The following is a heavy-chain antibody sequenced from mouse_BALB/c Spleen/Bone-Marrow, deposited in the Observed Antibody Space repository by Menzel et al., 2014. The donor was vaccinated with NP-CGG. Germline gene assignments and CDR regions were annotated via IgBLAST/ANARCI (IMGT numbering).Heavy chain of an antibody. CDR3: AREGKLGLAWFDY. CDR2: ISYDGTN. Sequence: EVHLVESGPVLVKPSQSLSLTCSVTGYSITSGYYWNWIRQFPGNKLEWMGYISYDGTNNYNPPLKNLISITRDTSKNQFFLKVNSVTTEETATYYCAREGKLGLAWFDYWGQGTLVTVSA. D-gene: IGHD4-1*01. V-gene: IGHV3-6*02. CDR1: GYSITSGYY. J-gene: IGHJ3*01.